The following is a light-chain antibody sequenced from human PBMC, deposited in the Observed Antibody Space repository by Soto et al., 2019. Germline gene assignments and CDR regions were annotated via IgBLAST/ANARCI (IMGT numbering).Light chain of an antibody. CDR1: QSVGTN. CDR3: QQYAKCPRS. V-gene: IGKV3-15*01. J-gene: IGKJ4*01. Sequence: AGSPITMIKSPRERTSLSCSASQSVGTNLGWYQQKHVQAPRLLISKASTRATGVPARFSGSGSGTEFTLTISSLQSADIAAYYCQQYAKCPRSFAGGTKVAIK. CDR2: KAS.